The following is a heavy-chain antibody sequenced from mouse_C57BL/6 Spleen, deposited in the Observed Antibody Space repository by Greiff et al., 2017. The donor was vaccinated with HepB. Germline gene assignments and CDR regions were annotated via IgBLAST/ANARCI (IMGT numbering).Heavy chain of an antibody. J-gene: IGHJ1*03. CDR2: ISGGGGNT. CDR1: GFTFSSYT. CDR3: ARPLYDGYYWYFDV. V-gene: IGHV5-9*01. D-gene: IGHD2-3*01. Sequence: EVKLQESGGGLVKPGGSLKLSCAASGFTFSSYTMSWVRQTPEKRLEWVATISGGGGNTYYPDSVKGRFTISRDNAKNTLYLQMSSLRSEDTALYYCARPLYDGYYWYFDVWGTGTTVTVSS.